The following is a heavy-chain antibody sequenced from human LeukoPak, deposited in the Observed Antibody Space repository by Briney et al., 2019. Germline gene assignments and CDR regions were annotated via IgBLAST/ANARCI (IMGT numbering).Heavy chain of an antibody. D-gene: IGHD2/OR15-2a*01. CDR2: ISSSSSYI. CDR1: GFTFSSYS. CDR3: ARADTFLLDY. J-gene: IGHJ4*02. Sequence: GGSLRLSCATSGFTFSSYSMNWVRQAPGKGLEWVSSISSSSSYIYYADSVKGRFTISRDNAKNSLYLQMNSLRAEDTAVYYCARADTFLLDYWGQGTLVTVSS. V-gene: IGHV3-21*01.